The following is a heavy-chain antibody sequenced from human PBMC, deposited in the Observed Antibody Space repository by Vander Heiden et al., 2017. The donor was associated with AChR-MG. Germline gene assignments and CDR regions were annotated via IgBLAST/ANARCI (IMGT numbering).Heavy chain of an antibody. D-gene: IGHD3-16*01. CDR2: IYYSGST. CDR1: GGSIISGGYY. CDR3: ARDVMEPKGGYDY. J-gene: IGHJ4*02. Sequence: QVQLQESRPGLVKPSPTLSLPCTVSGGSIISGGYYWSWIRQHPGKGLEWIGYIYYSGSTYYNPSLKSRVTISVDTSKNQFSLKLSSVTAADTAVYYCARDVMEPKGGYDYWGQGTLVTVSS. V-gene: IGHV4-31*03.